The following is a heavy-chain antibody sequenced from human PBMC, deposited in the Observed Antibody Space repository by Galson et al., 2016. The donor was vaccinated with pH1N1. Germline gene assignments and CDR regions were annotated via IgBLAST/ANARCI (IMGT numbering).Heavy chain of an antibody. CDR3: ARPGRTETTKEGFAWGYGMDV. CDR1: GGSFAKYA. J-gene: IGHJ6*02. Sequence: SVKVSCKASGGSFAKYAVSWVRQAPGQGLEWMGRIIPIYGTANYAQKFQGRVTITADGYTATVYMELNSLISEDTAIYYCARPGRTETTKEGFAWGYGMDVWGQGTTVTV. CDR2: IIPIYGTA. D-gene: IGHD1-1*01. V-gene: IGHV1-69*13.